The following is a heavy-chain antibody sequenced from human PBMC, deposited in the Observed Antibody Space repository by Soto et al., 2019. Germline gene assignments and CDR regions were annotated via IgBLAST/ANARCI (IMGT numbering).Heavy chain of an antibody. CDR1: GDTFTTYD. CDR3: ARGRASGSYYLLDY. Sequence: ASVKGSCKASGDTFTTYDINWVRQATGHGLEWMGWINPNSGNIGYAQRFQGRVTMIRDTAIRTAYMEVSSLRSDDTAVYYCARGRASGSYYLLDYWGQGTLVTVSS. CDR2: INPNSGNI. V-gene: IGHV1-8*01. J-gene: IGHJ4*02. D-gene: IGHD3-10*01.